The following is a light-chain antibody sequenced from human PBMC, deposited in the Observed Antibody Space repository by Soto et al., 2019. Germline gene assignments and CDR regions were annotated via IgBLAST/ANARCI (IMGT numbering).Light chain of an antibody. CDR2: SNN. CDR3: ASWDDRLGAVI. V-gene: IGLV1-47*02. Sequence: QSVLTQPASASGTPGQRVFISCSGSSSNIGGTNYAYWYQQLPGAAPKLLMHSNNLRPSGVPERISGSKSGTSASLAIIGLRSEDEAVYYCASWDDRLGAVIFGGGTKVIVL. J-gene: IGLJ2*01. CDR1: SSNIGGTNY.